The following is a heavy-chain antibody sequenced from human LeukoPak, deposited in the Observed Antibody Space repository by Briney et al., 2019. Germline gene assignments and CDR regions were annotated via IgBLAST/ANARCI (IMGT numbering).Heavy chain of an antibody. Sequence: SETLSLTCTVAGGSISSSYYWGWIRQPPGKGLEWFGSIYYSGSTYYNPSLKSRVTISVDTSKNQFSLKLSSVTAADTAVYYCARQSKYSGSYSLDYWGQGTLVTVSS. CDR2: IYYSGST. J-gene: IGHJ4*02. V-gene: IGHV4-39*01. CDR1: GGSISSSYY. CDR3: ARQSKYSGSYSLDY. D-gene: IGHD1-26*01.